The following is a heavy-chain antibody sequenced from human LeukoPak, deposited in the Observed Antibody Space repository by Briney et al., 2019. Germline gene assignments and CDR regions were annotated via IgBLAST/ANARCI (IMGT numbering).Heavy chain of an antibody. D-gene: IGHD6-19*01. CDR2: INPSGGST. J-gene: IGHJ4*02. CDR1: GYTFTSYY. Sequence: ASVKVSCEASGYTFTSYYMHWVRQAPGQGLEWMGIINPSGGSTSYAQKFQGRVTMTRDMSTSTVYMELSSLRSEDTAVYYCARKGIAVAGGYYFDYWGQGTLVTVSS. CDR3: ARKGIAVAGGYYFDY. V-gene: IGHV1-46*01.